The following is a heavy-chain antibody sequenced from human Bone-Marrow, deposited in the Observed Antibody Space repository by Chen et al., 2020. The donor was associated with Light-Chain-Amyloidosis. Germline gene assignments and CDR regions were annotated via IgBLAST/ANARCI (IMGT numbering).Heavy chain of an antibody. CDR2: INPNSGDT. CDR3: AREKMVVVPIDEPPLFFYAMDV. Sequence: QVQLVQSGAEVKKPGASVKVSCTTSGYPFTNYYIHWVRQAPGQGLEWVGWINPNSGDTRSAQKFQGRVTMTRDTSISAAYMDLTSLRSADTAIYYCAREKMVVVPIDEPPLFFYAMDVWGQGTTVSVS. V-gene: IGHV1-2*02. D-gene: IGHD2-21*01. J-gene: IGHJ6*02. CDR1: GYPFTNYY.